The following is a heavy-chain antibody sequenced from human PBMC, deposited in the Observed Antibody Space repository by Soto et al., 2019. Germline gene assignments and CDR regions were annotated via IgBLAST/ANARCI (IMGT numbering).Heavy chain of an antibody. D-gene: IGHD6-13*01. V-gene: IGHV4-59*01. CDR2: VYNSGST. J-gene: IGHJ4*02. CDR1: GGSISSNY. CDR3: ARYRREAVAGYTLDN. Sequence: SETLSLTCTVSGGSISSNYWTWIRQPPGKGLECIGYVYNSGSTNYNPSLKSRVTISEDTSKSQFSLKVNSMTAADTAVYYCARYRREAVAGYTLDNWGQGILVTVSS.